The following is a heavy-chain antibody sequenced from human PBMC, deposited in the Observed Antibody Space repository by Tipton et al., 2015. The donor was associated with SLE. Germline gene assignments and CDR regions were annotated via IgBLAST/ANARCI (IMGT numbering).Heavy chain of an antibody. V-gene: IGHV4-34*01. CDR3: ARRPHYYYYGMDV. J-gene: IGHJ6*02. Sequence: TLSLTCAVYGGSFSGYYWSWIRQPPGKGLEWIGEINHSGSTNYNPSLKSRVTISVDTSKNQFSLKLSSVTAADTAVHYCARRPHYYYYGMDVWGQGTTVTVSS. CDR1: GGSFSGYY. CDR2: INHSGST.